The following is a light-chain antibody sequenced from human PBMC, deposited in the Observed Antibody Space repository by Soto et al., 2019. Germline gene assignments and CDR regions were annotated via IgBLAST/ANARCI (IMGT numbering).Light chain of an antibody. J-gene: IGKJ2*01. CDR3: QQSYRSPYT. Sequence: IQLTQSPSSLSASVGDRVTVTCPASQSINIYLNWYQQKPGKAPTLLIYGASTLQSGVPSRFSGGRSRTDFTLTISSLQTEDFATYYCQQSYRSPYTFGQGTKLEI. V-gene: IGKV1-39*01. CDR1: QSINIY. CDR2: GAS.